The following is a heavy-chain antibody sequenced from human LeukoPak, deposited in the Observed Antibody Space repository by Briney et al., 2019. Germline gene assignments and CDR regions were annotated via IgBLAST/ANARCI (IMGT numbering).Heavy chain of an antibody. CDR1: GFTFSDYY. J-gene: IGHJ3*02. CDR3: ARSGCGGFHVFDI. CDR2: ARNKVNGYTT. V-gene: IGHV3-72*01. D-gene: IGHD2-21*01. Sequence: PGGSLRLSCAASGFTFSDYYIDWVRQAPGKGLQWVGRARNKVNGYTTEYAASVNGRFTFSRDDSKNSVYLQINSLKTEDTAVNYCARSGCGGFHVFDIWGRGTMVTVSS.